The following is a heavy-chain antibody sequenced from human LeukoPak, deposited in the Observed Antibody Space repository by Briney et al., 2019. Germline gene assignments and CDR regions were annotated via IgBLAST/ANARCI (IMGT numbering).Heavy chain of an antibody. CDR1: GFTFSNYW. J-gene: IGHJ5*02. Sequence: GGSLRLSCVTSGFTFSNYWMSWVRQAPGKGLEWVANLKPDGSEKYYVDSVKGRFTVSRDNAKNSLHLQMNNLRAEDTAVYYCTTLGGTARFDPWGQGTLVTVSS. V-gene: IGHV3-7*01. CDR3: TTLGGTARFDP. CDR2: LKPDGSEK. D-gene: IGHD1-7*01.